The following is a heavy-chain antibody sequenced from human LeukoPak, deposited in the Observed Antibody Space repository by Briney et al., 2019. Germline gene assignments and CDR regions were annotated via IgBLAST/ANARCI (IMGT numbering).Heavy chain of an antibody. J-gene: IGHJ4*02. Sequence: PGGSLRLSCAASGFTFSTYSMNWVRQAPGKGLEWISYISSSSSTIYYADSVKGRFTISRDNAKNSLYLQMNSLRAEDTAVYYCARGQIELYYYDSSGYYSPFDYWGQGTLVTVSS. D-gene: IGHD3-22*01. CDR3: ARGQIELYYYDSSGYYSPFDY. CDR2: ISSSSSTI. CDR1: GFTFSTYS. V-gene: IGHV3-48*01.